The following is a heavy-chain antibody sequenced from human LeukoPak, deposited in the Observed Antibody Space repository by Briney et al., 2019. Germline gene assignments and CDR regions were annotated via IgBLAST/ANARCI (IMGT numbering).Heavy chain of an antibody. D-gene: IGHD3-22*01. Sequence: GGSLRLSCAASGFTFSAYDMHWVRQATGRGLEWVSGIGTAGDTYYPGSVKGRFTVSRENAKNSLYLQMNSLTAGDTAVYDCARGLPYYYDSSGDFDAFDIWGQGTVVTVPS. V-gene: IGHV3-13*04. J-gene: IGHJ3*02. CDR3: ARGLPYYYDSSGDFDAFDI. CDR2: IGTAGDT. CDR1: GFTFSAYD.